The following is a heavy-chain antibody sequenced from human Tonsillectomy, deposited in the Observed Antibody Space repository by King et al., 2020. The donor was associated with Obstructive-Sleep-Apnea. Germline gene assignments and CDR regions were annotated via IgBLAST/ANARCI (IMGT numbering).Heavy chain of an antibody. CDR1: GFTVSNAW. J-gene: IGHJ3*02. CDR3: TRDYDILTGYYYGAFDI. D-gene: IGHD3-9*01. Sequence: VQLVESGGGLVKPGGSLRLSCAASGFTVSNAWMSWVRQAPGKGREWVGRIKKKRDGGTTDYAAPVEGRFTISRDDSKNTWFLQMNSLKTEETAVYYCTRDYDILTGYYYGAFDIWGQGTMVTVSS. V-gene: IGHV3-15*01. CDR2: IKKKRDGGTT.